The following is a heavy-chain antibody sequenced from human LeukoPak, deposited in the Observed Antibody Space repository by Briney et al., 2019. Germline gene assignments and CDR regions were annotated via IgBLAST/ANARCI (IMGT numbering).Heavy chain of an antibody. CDR3: AKDLEYCSSTSCYDYYYGIDV. CDR1: GFTFSSYG. CDR2: IRYDGSNK. V-gene: IGHV3-30*02. Sequence: GGSLRLSCAASGFTFSSYGMHWVRQAPGKGLEWVAFIRYDGSNKYYADSVKGRITISRDNSKNTLYLQMNSLRAEDTAVYYCAKDLEYCSSTSCYDYYYGIDVWGQGTTVTVSS. D-gene: IGHD2-2*01. J-gene: IGHJ6*02.